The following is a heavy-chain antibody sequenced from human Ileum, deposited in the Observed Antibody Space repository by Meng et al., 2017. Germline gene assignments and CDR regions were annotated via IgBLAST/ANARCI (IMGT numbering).Heavy chain of an antibody. CDR3: VNYCSGGKCSPNEKTQH. Sequence: QMQLQESGPGPVKPSGTLLLTCGVSGGSFSSGNWWGWVRQPPGKGLEWIGEIFHTGNTNYNPSLQSRVSLSIDKSKNQFSLKVISVTAADTAVYYCVNYCSGGKCSPNEKTQHWGQGTLVTVSS. V-gene: IGHV4-4*02. CDR1: GGSFSSGNW. CDR2: IFHTGNT. J-gene: IGHJ1*01. D-gene: IGHD2-15*01.